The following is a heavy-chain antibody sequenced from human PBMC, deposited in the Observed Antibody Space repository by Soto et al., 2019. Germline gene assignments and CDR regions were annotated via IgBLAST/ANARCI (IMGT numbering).Heavy chain of an antibody. V-gene: IGHV3-33*01. J-gene: IGHJ4*02. CDR3: ARGYYYDSSGSPLDY. Sequence: GGSLRLSCAASGFTFSRYGMHWVRQAPGKGLEWVAVIWYDGSDKYYADSVKGRFTISRDNSKNTLYLQMNSLRGEDTALYYCARGYYYDSSGSPLDYWGLGTLVTVSS. CDR1: GFTFSRYG. CDR2: IWYDGSDK. D-gene: IGHD3-22*01.